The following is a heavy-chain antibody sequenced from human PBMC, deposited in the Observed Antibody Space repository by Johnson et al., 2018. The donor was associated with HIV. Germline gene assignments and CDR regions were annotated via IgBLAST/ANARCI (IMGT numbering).Heavy chain of an antibody. CDR2: ISYDGSNK. V-gene: IGHV3-30-3*01. CDR3: ARSSGYYGTDAFDI. J-gene: IGHJ3*02. D-gene: IGHD3-22*01. CDR1: GFTFSSYA. Sequence: QVQLVESGGGVVQPGRSLRLSCAASGFTFSSYAMHWVRQAPGKGLEWVAVISYDGSNKYYADSVKGRFTISRDNSKNTRYLEMNSLRPEDTAVYYCARSSGYYGTDAFDIWGQGTMVTVSS.